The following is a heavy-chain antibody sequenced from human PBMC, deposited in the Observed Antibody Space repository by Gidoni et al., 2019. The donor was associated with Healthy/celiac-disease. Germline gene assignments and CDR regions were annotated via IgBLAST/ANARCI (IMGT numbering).Heavy chain of an antibody. V-gene: IGHV3-30*18. CDR1: GFTFSSYG. CDR2: ISYDGSNK. Sequence: QVQLVESGGGVVQPGRSLRLSCAASGFTFSSYGMHWVRQAPGKGLEWVAVISYDGSNKYYADSVKGRFTISRDNSKNTLYLQMNSLRAEDTAVYYCAKDNSGYDYEKHFWGQGTLVTVSS. J-gene: IGHJ4*02. CDR3: AKDNSGYDYEKHF. D-gene: IGHD5-12*01.